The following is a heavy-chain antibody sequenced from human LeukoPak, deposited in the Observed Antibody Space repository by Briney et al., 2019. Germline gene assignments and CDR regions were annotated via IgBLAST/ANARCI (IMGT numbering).Heavy chain of an antibody. Sequence: PSETLSLTCAVYGGSFSGYYWSWIRQPPGKGLEWIGEINHSGGTNYNPSLKSRVTISVDTSKNQFSLKLSSVTAADTAVYYCARGQNLFDYWGQGTLVTVSS. V-gene: IGHV4-34*01. CDR3: ARGQNLFDY. J-gene: IGHJ4*02. CDR1: GGSFSGYY. CDR2: INHSGGT.